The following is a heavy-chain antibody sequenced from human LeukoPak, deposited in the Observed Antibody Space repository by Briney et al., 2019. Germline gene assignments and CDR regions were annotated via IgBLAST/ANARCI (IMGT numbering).Heavy chain of an antibody. CDR3: ARTGNWDFFDS. V-gene: IGHV4-61*01. Sequence: SETLSLTCTVSGGSFSSDNSYWSWIRQPPGKRLEWIGYIYYSGSTNYNPSLKSRVTISVDTSKKQFSLKVSSVTAADTAVYYCARTGNWDFFDSWGHGTLVTVSS. CDR1: GGSFSSDNSY. CDR2: IYYSGST. J-gene: IGHJ4*01. D-gene: IGHD1-1*01.